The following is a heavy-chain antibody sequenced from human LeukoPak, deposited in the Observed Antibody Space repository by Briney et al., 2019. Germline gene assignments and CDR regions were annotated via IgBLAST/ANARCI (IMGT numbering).Heavy chain of an antibody. Sequence: SETLSLTCVVSGYSISSGYQWAWIRQPPGKTLEWIGSIFHTGSVHYNPSLKSRVTISVDTSTNHFSLRLSSLTAADTAVYYCARDPRWLTPDCTSTSCYANYFDPWGQGILVTVSS. V-gene: IGHV4-38-2*02. CDR3: ARDPRWLTPDCTSTSCYANYFDP. CDR1: GYSISSGYQ. CDR2: IFHTGSV. D-gene: IGHD2-2*01. J-gene: IGHJ5*02.